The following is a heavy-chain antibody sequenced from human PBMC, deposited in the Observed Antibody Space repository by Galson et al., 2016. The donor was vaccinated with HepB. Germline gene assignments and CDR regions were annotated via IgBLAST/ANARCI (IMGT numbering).Heavy chain of an antibody. CDR3: ARPPRD. V-gene: IGHV3-21*01. CDR2: ISSSGTYI. CDR1: GFMFSTSG. J-gene: IGHJ4*02. Sequence: SLRLSCAASGFMFSTSGMNWVRQAPGKGLEWVSSISSSGTYISYADSMKGRFTVSRDNAKNSLYLQMNSLRAEDTAVYYCARPPRDWGQGALVTVSS.